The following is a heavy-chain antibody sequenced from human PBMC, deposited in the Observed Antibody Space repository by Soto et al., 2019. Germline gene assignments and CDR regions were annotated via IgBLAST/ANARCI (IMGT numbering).Heavy chain of an antibody. CDR3: ARGRDYYDSSALF. Sequence: PGGSLRLSCAASGFTVSSNYMSWVRQAPGKGLEWVSVIYSGGSTYYADSVKGRFTISRDNSKNTLYLQMNSLRAEDTAVYYCARGRDYYDSSALFWGQGTRVTVSS. D-gene: IGHD3-22*01. CDR2: IYSGGST. J-gene: IGHJ6*02. V-gene: IGHV3-53*01. CDR1: GFTVSSNY.